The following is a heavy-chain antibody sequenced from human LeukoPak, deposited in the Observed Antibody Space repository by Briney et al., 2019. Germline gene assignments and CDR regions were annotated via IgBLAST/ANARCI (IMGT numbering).Heavy chain of an antibody. CDR1: GFTFSSYE. D-gene: IGHD3-10*01. Sequence: GGSLRLSCAASGFTFSSYEMNWVRQAPGQGLEWVSFISSSGSTIYYADSVKGRFTISRDNAKNTLYLQMNSLRAEDTAVYYCARARYYYGSGSYYNVGYYYMDVWGKGTTVTISS. V-gene: IGHV3-48*03. CDR3: ARARYYYGSGSYYNVGYYYMDV. CDR2: ISSSGSTI. J-gene: IGHJ6*03.